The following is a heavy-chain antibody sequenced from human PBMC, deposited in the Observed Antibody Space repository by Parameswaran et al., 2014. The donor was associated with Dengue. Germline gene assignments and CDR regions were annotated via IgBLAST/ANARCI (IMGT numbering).Heavy chain of an antibody. CDR2: ISSSSSTI. V-gene: IGHV3-48*01. Sequence: QAGGSLRLSCAASGFTFSSYSMNWVRQAPGKGLEWVSYISSSSSTIYYADSVKGRFTISRDNARNSLYLQMNSLRAEDTAVYYCARAYYDFWSGPYYFDYWGQGTLVTVSS. CDR3: ARAYYDFWSGPYYFDY. D-gene: IGHD3-3*01. CDR1: GFTFSSYS. J-gene: IGHJ4*02.